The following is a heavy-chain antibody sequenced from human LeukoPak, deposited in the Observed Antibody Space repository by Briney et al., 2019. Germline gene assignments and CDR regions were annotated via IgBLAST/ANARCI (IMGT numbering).Heavy chain of an antibody. CDR3: AKDSKIPQQPLDY. CDR2: IGGSGRST. Sequence: GGALRLPYAASGFTLRSYAKRWVREAPTKGLVYGSAIGGSGRSTYYADSVKGRSTISRDNSKNTLYLQMNSLRAEDTAVYYCAKDSKIPQQPLDYWGQGTLVTVSS. D-gene: IGHD6-13*01. V-gene: IGHV3-23*01. CDR1: GFTLRSYA. J-gene: IGHJ4*02.